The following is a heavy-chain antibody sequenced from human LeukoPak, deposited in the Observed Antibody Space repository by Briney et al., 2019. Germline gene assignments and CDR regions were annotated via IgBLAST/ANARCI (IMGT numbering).Heavy chain of an antibody. CDR2: ISGSGGST. Sequence: PGGSLRLSCAASGFTFNSYAMNWVRQAPGKGLEWVSAISGSGGSTYYADSVKGRFTISRDNSKNTLYLQMNSLRAEDTALYYCARGGSPGYYYYMDVWGKGTTVTVSS. CDR3: ARGGSPGYYYYMDV. J-gene: IGHJ6*03. D-gene: IGHD1-26*01. CDR1: GFTFNSYA. V-gene: IGHV3-23*01.